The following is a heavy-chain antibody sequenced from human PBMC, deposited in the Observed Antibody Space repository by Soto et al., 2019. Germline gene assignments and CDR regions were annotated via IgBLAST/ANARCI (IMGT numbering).Heavy chain of an antibody. CDR2: ISRGXGST. CDR1: VFTFSSYA. J-gene: IGHJ2*01. V-gene: IGHV3-23*01. Sequence: PGGSLRLSCAASVFTFSSYAMSWVRQAPGKGLEGVSAISRGXGSTYYAHYVNGRFTISRDXSQNTLYLLMNSLRDEDTAVYYCAKEPKFQSITMIVGVITDWYFDLWGRVTLVTVSS. D-gene: IGHD3-22*01. CDR3: AKEPKFQSITMIVGVITDWYFDL.